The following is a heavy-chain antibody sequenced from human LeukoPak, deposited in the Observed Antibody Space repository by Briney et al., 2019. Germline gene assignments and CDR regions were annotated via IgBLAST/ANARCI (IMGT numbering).Heavy chain of an antibody. V-gene: IGHV3-21*05. CDR3: TRDPHALDF. CDR1: GFTFSSYS. J-gene: IGHJ4*02. CDR2: IRRDGSRI. Sequence: PGGSLRLSCAASGFTFSSYSMNWVRQAPGKGLERISYIRRDGSRIYYADSVEGRFIISRDNAKNSLYLQMDSLRVEDTAVYYCTRDPHALDFWGQGTLVTVSS.